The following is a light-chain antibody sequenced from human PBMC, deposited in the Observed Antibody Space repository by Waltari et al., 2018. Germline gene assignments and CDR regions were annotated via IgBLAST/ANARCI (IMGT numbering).Light chain of an antibody. Sequence: EIVLTQSPGTLSLSPGERATLSCRASQTVINSYLAWYQQKPGQAPRRLIIGASSRATGIPDMFSGSGSGTDFTLTISRLEPEDFAVYYCQQYGNSLPYTFGQGTKLEIK. CDR2: GAS. CDR3: QQYGNSLPYT. CDR1: QTVINSY. V-gene: IGKV3-20*01. J-gene: IGKJ2*01.